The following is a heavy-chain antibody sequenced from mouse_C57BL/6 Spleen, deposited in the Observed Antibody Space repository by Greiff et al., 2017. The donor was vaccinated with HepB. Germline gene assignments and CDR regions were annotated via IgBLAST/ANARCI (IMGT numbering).Heavy chain of an antibody. CDR2: IDPETGGT. CDR3: TRGEYYFDY. J-gene: IGHJ2*01. V-gene: IGHV1-15*01. CDR1: GYTFTDYE. Sequence: QVQLQQSGAELMKPGASVKLSCKASGYTFTDYEMHWVKQTPVHGLEWIGAIDPETGGTAYNQKFKGKAILTADKSSSTAYMELRSLTSEDSAVYYCTRGEYYFDYWGQGTTLTVSS.